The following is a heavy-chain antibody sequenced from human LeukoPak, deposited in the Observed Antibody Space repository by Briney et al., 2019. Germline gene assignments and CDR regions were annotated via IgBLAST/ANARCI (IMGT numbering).Heavy chain of an antibody. CDR1: GYTLTELS. CDR2: FDPEDGET. CDR3: ATGLRYFDWLLYPRRGLDY. D-gene: IGHD3-9*01. V-gene: IGHV1-24*01. Sequence: ASVKVSCKVSGYTLTELSMHWVRQAPGKGLEWMGGFDPEDGETIYAQEFQGRVTMTEDTSTDTAYMELSSLRSEDTAVYYCATGLRYFDWLLYPRRGLDYWGQGTLVTVSS. J-gene: IGHJ4*02.